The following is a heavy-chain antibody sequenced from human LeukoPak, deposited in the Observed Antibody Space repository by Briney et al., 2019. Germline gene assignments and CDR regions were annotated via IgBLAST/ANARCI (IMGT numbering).Heavy chain of an antibody. CDR1: GGSINSYY. V-gene: IGHV4-59*12. CDR2: IYYIGNT. CDR3: ARGVMITFGGVFMDV. J-gene: IGHJ6*03. D-gene: IGHD3-16*01. Sequence: SETLSLTCTVSGGSINSYYWSWIRQSPGKGLEWIGYIYYIGNTNYNPSLKSRVTISVDTSKNQFSLRLSSVTAADTAVYYCARGVMITFGGVFMDVWGKGTTVTVSS.